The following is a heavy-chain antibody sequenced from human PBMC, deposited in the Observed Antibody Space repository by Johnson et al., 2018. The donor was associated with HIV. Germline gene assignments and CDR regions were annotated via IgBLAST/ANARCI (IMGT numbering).Heavy chain of an antibody. CDR2: IYSGGST. V-gene: IGHV3-53*01. CDR3: TTDSGWVPLEAFDI. Sequence: VQLVESGGGLIQPGGSLRLSCAASGFTVSSYYMSWVRQAPGKGLEWVSVIYSGGSTYYADSVKGRFTISRDISKNTLFLQMNSLRAEDTAVYYCTTDSGWVPLEAFDIWGQGTMVTVSS. J-gene: IGHJ3*02. CDR1: GFTVSSYY. D-gene: IGHD6-19*01.